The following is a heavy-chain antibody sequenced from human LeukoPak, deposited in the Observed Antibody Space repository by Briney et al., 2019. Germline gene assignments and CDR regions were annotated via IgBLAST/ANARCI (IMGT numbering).Heavy chain of an antibody. D-gene: IGHD6-13*01. CDR2: IYYSGST. CDR3: ARQQLVEGSWFDP. V-gene: IGHV4-39*07. Sequence: SETLSLTCTVSGGSISSSSYYWGWIRQPPGKGLEWIGSIYYSGSTYYNPSLKSRVTISVDTSKNQFSLKLSSVTAADTAVYYCARQQLVEGSWFDPWGQGTLVTVSS. CDR1: GGSISSSSYY. J-gene: IGHJ5*02.